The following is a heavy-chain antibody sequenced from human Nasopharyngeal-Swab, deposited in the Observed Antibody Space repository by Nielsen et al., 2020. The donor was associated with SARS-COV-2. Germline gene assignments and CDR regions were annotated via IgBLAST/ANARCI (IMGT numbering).Heavy chain of an antibody. CDR3: ARAQLDFWSGYYQYHLDY. V-gene: IGHV4-59*13. D-gene: IGHD3-3*01. CDR1: GGSISSYY. CDR2: IYYSGST. Sequence: SETLSLTCSVSGGSISSYYWSWIRQPPGKGLEWIGYIYYSGSTHYNPSLKSRVTISVDTSKNQFSLKLSSMTAADTAVYYCARAQLDFWSGYYQYHLDYWGQGTLVTVSS. J-gene: IGHJ4*02.